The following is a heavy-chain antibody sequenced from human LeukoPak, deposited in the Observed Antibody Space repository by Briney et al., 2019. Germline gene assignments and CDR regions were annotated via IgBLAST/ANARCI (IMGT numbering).Heavy chain of an antibody. CDR3: ARTYYDSRGYYYLDY. CDR1: GYTLTGYY. V-gene: IGHV1-2*02. D-gene: IGHD3-22*01. CDR2: INPNSGGT. Sequence: SVTLSRKASGYTLTGYYIHWVRQAPGQELEWMGWINPNSGGTNYARKLKGRVTMTRDTSITTAYMELTRLISDETAVYYCARTYYDSRGYYYLDYWGQGT. J-gene: IGHJ4*02.